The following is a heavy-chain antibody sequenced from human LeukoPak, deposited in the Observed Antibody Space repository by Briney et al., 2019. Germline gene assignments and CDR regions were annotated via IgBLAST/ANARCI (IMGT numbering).Heavy chain of an antibody. CDR2: IGSSGSTI. V-gene: IGHV3-48*03. J-gene: IGHJ6*04. CDR1: GFTFSSYE. CDR3: AELGITMIGGV. D-gene: IGHD3-10*02. Sequence: GGSLRLSCAASGFTFSSYEMNWVRQAPGKGLEWVSYIGSSGSTIYYADSVKGRFTISRDNAKNSLYLQMNSLRAEDTAVYYCAELGITMIGGVWGKGTTVTISS.